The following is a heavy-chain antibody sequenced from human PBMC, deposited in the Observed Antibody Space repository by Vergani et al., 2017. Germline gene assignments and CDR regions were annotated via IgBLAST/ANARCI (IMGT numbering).Heavy chain of an antibody. Sequence: QVQLQQWGAGLLKPSETLSLTCVVYGGSFSGYYWSWIRQPPGKGLEWMGEINHSGNSNYNPSLKSRVTISVDTSKNQFSLKLSSVNAADTAVYYCARGRIATTGPNLDYWGQGTLVTVSS. CDR2: INHSGNS. CDR1: GGSFSGYY. V-gene: IGHV4-34*01. CDR3: ARGRIATTGPNLDY. D-gene: IGHD6-13*01. J-gene: IGHJ4*02.